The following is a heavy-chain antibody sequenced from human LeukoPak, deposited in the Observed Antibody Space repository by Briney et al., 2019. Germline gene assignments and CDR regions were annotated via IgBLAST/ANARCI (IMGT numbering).Heavy chain of an antibody. CDR3: ARGNAFDY. CDR2: IYHSGSS. V-gene: IGHV4-59*01. Sequence: SETLSLTCTVSGDSITSYYWNWIRQTPGKGLEWIGYIYHSGSSNYNPSLKSRVTLSIDTSRNQFSLKLTSVTAADTAVYYCARGNAFDYWGQGTLVTVSS. J-gene: IGHJ4*02. CDR1: GDSITSYY.